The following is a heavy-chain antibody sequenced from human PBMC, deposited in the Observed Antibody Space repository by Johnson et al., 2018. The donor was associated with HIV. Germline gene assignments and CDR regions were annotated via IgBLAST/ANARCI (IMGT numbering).Heavy chain of an antibody. J-gene: IGHJ3*02. Sequence: VRLVESGGGVVRPGGSLRVSCAASGFTFDDYGMSWVRQAPGKGLEWVSGINWNGGSIGYADSVKGRFTISRDNSKNTLYLQMNSLRAEDTAVYYCARDAKVDYGDAFDIWGQGTMVTVSS. CDR3: ARDAKVDYGDAFDI. CDR2: INWNGGSI. V-gene: IGHV3-20*04. D-gene: IGHD4-17*01. CDR1: GFTFDDYG.